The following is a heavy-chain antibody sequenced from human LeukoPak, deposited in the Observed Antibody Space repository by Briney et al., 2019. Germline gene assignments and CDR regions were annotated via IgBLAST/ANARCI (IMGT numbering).Heavy chain of an antibody. CDR1: GFTVSRNY. D-gene: IGHD6-13*01. CDR3: ARVTSGITGGTYYYYYMDV. Sequence: GGSLRLSCAASGFTVSRNYMSWVRQAPGKGLEWVSEIYSDGSTYYAASVKGRFSISRDNSKNTVYLQMNSLRAEDRAVYYCARVTSGITGGTYYYYYMDVWGKGTTVTVSS. V-gene: IGHV3-53*01. J-gene: IGHJ6*03. CDR2: IYSDGST.